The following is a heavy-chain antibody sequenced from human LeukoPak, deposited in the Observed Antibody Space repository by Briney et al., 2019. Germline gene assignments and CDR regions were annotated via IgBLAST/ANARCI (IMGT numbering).Heavy chain of an antibody. J-gene: IGHJ4*02. CDR1: GGSISSSSYY. CDR3: ASEIIFGSFDY. CDR2: IYYSGST. V-gene: IGHV4-39*01. Sequence: SETLSLTCTVSGGSISSSSYYWGWIRQPPGKGLEWIGSIYYSGSTYYNPSLKSRVTISVDTSKNQFSLKLSSVTAADTAVYYCASEIIFGSFDYWGQGTLVTVSS. D-gene: IGHD3-3*01.